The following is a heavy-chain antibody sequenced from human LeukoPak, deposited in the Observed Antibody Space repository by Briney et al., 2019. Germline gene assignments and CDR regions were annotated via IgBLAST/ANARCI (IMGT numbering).Heavy chain of an antibody. Sequence: ASVKVSCKASGYTFTAYDLNWVRQATGQGLEWMGWMTPDSGNTGYAQKFQGRVTFIRDTSINTAYMELSSLTSDDTAVYYCARWSNTGWFDFDYWGQGTLVTVSS. CDR1: GYTFTAYD. CDR2: MTPDSGNT. V-gene: IGHV1-8*03. D-gene: IGHD3-10*01. J-gene: IGHJ4*02. CDR3: ARWSNTGWFDFDY.